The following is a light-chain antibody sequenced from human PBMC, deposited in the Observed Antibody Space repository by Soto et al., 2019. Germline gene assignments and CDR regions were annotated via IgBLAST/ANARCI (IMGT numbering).Light chain of an antibody. CDR1: QSLGYSDGNTY. Sequence: DVVMTQSPLSLPVTLGQSASISCTSSQSLGYSDGNTYVNWFQQRPGQPPRRLIYKVSERDPGVPDRFRGSGSGTEFTLTISRVEAEDVGVYFCMQGTYWPFTFGPGTKVDIK. CDR2: KVS. CDR3: MQGTYWPFT. J-gene: IGKJ3*01. V-gene: IGKV2-30*01.